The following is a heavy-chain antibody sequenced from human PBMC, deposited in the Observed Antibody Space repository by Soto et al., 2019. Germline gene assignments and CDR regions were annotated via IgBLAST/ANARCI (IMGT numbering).Heavy chain of an antibody. CDR1: GFTFSSYW. CDR3: ARDQGRITIFGVVTRGYFDY. CDR2: IKQDGSEK. V-gene: IGHV3-7*01. J-gene: IGHJ4*02. D-gene: IGHD3-3*01. Sequence: GGSLRLSCAASGFTFSSYWMSWVRQAPGKGLEWVANIKQDGSEKYYVDSVKGRFTISRDNAKNSLYLQMNSLRAEDTAVYYCARDQGRITIFGVVTRGYFDYWGQGTLVTAPQ.